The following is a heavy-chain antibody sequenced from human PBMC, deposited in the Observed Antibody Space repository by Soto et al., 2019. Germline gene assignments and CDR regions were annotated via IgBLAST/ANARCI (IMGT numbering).Heavy chain of an antibody. CDR1: DDSINSDKYY. V-gene: IGHV4-39*01. D-gene: IGHD3-9*01. CDR3: ARLEGLATISHYFDF. Sequence: SETLSLTCSVSDDSINSDKYYWGWIRQPPGKGLEWIGSIYYRGNAYYNPSLQTRVTISLDKSRSQFSLKLNSVTAADSAVYFCARLEGLATISHYFDFWGPGALVTVSS. J-gene: IGHJ4*02. CDR2: IYYRGNA.